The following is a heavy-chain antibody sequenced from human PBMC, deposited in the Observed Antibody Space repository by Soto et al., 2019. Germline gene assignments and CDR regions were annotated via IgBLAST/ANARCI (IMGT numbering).Heavy chain of an antibody. CDR3: AKAGQGHYYYGMDV. V-gene: IGHV3-23*01. Sequence: EGQLLESGGGLVQPGGSLRLSCAASGFTFSSYALSWVRQAPGQGLEWVSAISGSGGSTYYADSVKGRFTISRDNSKNTLYLQMNSLRAEDTAVYYCAKAGQGHYYYGMDVWGQGTTVTVSS. CDR1: GFTFSSYA. J-gene: IGHJ6*02. CDR2: ISGSGGST.